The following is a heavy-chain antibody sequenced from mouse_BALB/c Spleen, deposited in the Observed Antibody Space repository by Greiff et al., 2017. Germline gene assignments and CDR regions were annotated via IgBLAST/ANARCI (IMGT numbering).Heavy chain of an antibody. CDR1: GFTFSSYT. Sequence: DVKLVESGGGLVKPGGSLKLSCAASGFTFSSYTMSWVRQTPEKRLEWVATISSGGSYTYYPDSVKGRFTISRDNAKNTLYLQMSSLKSEDTAMYYCTREGYFDYWGQGTTLTVSS. J-gene: IGHJ2*01. V-gene: IGHV5-6-4*01. CDR2: ISSGGSYT. CDR3: TREGYFDY.